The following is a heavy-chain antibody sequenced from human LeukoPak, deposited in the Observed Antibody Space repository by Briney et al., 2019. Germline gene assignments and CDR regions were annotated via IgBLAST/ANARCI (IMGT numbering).Heavy chain of an antibody. V-gene: IGHV4-4*09. D-gene: IGHD6-13*01. J-gene: IGHJ2*01. Sequence: PSETLSLTCTVSGGSISSHYWSWIRQPPGKGLEWIGYVHASGTTDYNPSVKSRVAISVDTSKNQLSLKLSSVTAADTALYYCARRGSNSWYWYFDLWGRGTLVTVSS. CDR2: VHASGTT. CDR3: ARRGSNSWYWYFDL. CDR1: GGSISSHY.